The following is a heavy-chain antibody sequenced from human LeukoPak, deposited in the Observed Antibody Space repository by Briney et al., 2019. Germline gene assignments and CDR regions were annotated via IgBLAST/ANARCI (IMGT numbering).Heavy chain of an antibody. CDR3: ARVKAVVTRFLYYYYYMDV. J-gene: IGHJ6*03. CDR2: IIPIFGTA. D-gene: IGHD4-23*01. V-gene: IGHV1-69*13. Sequence: SVKVSCKASGGTFSSYAISWVRRAPGQGLEWMGGIIPIFGTANYAQKFQGGVTITADESTSTAYMELSSLRSEDTAVYYCARVKAVVTRFLYYYYYMDVWGKGTTVTVSS. CDR1: GGTFSSYA.